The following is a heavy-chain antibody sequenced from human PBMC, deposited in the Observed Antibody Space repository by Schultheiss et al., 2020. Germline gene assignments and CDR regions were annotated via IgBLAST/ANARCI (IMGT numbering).Heavy chain of an antibody. J-gene: IGHJ4*02. CDR3: AKDWGRYCSSTSCGLGDY. CDR2: ISYDGSNK. Sequence: GGSLRLSCAASGFTFSSYGMHWVRQAPGKGLEWVAVISYDGSNKYYADSVKGRFTISRDNSKNTLYLQMNSLRAEDTAVYYCAKDWGRYCSSTSCGLGDYWGQGTLVTVSS. V-gene: IGHV3-30*18. D-gene: IGHD2-2*01. CDR1: GFTFSSYG.